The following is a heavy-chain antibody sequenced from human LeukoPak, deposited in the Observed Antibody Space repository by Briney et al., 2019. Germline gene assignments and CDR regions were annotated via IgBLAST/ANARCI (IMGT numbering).Heavy chain of an antibody. Sequence: ASVKVSCKASGYTFTGYHMHWVRQAPGQGLEWMGWINPNSGGTNYTQKFQGRVTMTMDTSISTAYMELSRLRSDDTAVYYCASSMTTVVFDYWGQGTLVTVSS. D-gene: IGHD4-11*01. CDR1: GYTFTGYH. CDR3: ASSMTTVVFDY. CDR2: INPNSGGT. V-gene: IGHV1-2*02. J-gene: IGHJ4*02.